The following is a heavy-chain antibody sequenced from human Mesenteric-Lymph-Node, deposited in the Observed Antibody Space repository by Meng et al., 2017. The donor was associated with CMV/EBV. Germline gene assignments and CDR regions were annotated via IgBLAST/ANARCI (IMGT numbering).Heavy chain of an antibody. V-gene: IGHV4-38-2*02. CDR3: ARGASSTSLGY. J-gene: IGHJ4*02. CDR1: GSSISSGYY. CDR2: IYHSGST. D-gene: IGHD2-2*01. Sequence: SETLSLTCTVSGSSISSGYYWGWIRQPPGKGLEWIGSIYHSGSTYYNPSLKSRVTISVDTSKNQFSLKLSSVTAADTAVYYCARGASSTSLGYWGQGTLVTVSS.